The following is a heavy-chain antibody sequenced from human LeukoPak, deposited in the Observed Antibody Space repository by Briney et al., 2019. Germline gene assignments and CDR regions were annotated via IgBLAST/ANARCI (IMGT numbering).Heavy chain of an antibody. Sequence: ASVKVSCKASGYTFPSYGISWVRQAPGQGLEWMGWISAYNGNTNYAQKLQGRVTMTTDTSTSTAYMELRSLRSDDTAVYYCARGSGIAAAGTEWFDPWGQGTLVTVSS. CDR2: ISAYNGNT. V-gene: IGHV1-18*01. CDR3: ARGSGIAAAGTEWFDP. D-gene: IGHD6-13*01. CDR1: GYTFPSYG. J-gene: IGHJ5*02.